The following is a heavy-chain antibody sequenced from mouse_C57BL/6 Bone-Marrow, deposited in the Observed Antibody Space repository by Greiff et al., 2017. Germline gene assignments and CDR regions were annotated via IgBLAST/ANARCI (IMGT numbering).Heavy chain of an antibody. V-gene: IGHV1-55*01. Sequence: QVQLQQPGAELVKPGASVKMSCKASGYTFTSYGITWVKQRPGKGLEWIGDIYPGSGSTNYNEKFKSKAKLTVDTASSTAYMQLSSLTSEDSAVYYCATDIWYFDVWGTGTTVTVSS. J-gene: IGHJ1*03. CDR3: ATDIWYFDV. CDR1: GYTFTSYG. CDR2: IYPGSGST.